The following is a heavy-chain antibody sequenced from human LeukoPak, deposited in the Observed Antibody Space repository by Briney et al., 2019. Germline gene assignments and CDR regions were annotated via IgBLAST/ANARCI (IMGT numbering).Heavy chain of an antibody. D-gene: IGHD6-13*01. Sequence: GESLKISCKGSGYSFTSYWIGWVRQMPGKGLEWMGIIYPGDSDTRYSPSFQGQVTISADKSISTAYLQWSSLKASDTAMYYCARTDSSSRYQFVFDYWGQGTLVTVSS. J-gene: IGHJ4*02. CDR2: IYPGDSDT. CDR1: GYSFTSYW. V-gene: IGHV5-51*01. CDR3: ARTDSSSRYQFVFDY.